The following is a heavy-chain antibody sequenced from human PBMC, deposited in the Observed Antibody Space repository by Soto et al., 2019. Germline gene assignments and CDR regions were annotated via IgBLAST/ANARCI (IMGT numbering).Heavy chain of an antibody. J-gene: IGHJ4*02. CDR1: GFTFSRFA. CDR2: ISLDGSIK. CDR3: AKTEAEGRGFDY. Sequence: VQMVASGGGVVQPGRSLRLSCAASGFTFSRFAMHWVRQAPGKGLEWVTVISLDGSIKYYADSVRGRFTISRDNSKNTVYLQMNRLRAEDTAVYYCAKTEAEGRGFDYWGQGTLVTVSS. V-gene: IGHV3-30-3*02. D-gene: IGHD6-13*01.